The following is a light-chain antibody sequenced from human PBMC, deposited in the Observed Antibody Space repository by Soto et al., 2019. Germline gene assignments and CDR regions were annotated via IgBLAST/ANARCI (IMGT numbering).Light chain of an antibody. CDR2: EVS. Sequence: QSALTQPASVSGSLGQWITISCTGTSSDVGGYNYVSWYQQHPGKAPKLMIYEVSNRPSGVSNRFSGSKSGNTASLTISGLQAEDEADYYCSSYTSSSTLCVFGTGTKVTVL. CDR1: SSDVGGYNY. J-gene: IGLJ1*01. CDR3: SSYTSSSTLCV. V-gene: IGLV2-14*01.